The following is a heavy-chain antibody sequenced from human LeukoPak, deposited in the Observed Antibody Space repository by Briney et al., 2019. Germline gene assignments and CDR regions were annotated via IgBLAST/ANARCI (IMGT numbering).Heavy chain of an antibody. D-gene: IGHD4-23*01. CDR3: ARGYGGQDYFDY. CDR1: GGSFSGYY. Sequence: SETLSLTCAVYGGSFSGYYWSWIRQPPGKGLEWIGEINHSGSTNYNPSLKSRVSISVDSSKNQFSLKLSSVTAADTAVYYCARGYGGQDYFDYWGQGTLVTVSS. V-gene: IGHV4-34*01. J-gene: IGHJ4*02. CDR2: INHSGST.